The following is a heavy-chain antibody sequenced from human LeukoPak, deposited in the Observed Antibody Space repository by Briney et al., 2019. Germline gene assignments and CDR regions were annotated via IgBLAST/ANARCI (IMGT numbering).Heavy chain of an antibody. Sequence: GGSLRLSCVASGFTFTNAWMSWVRQAPGKGLEWVGHIKSKTDGGTTDYAAPLKGRFIISRDDSNHTLYLQMNSLKTDDTAVYYCAKYDTSVSFDYWGQGTLVTVCS. CDR2: IKSKTDGGTT. J-gene: IGHJ4*02. V-gene: IGHV3-15*01. CDR3: AKYDTSVSFDY. D-gene: IGHD3-22*01. CDR1: GFTFTNAW.